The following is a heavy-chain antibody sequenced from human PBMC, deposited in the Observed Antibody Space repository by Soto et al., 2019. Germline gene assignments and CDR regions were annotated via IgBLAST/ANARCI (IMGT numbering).Heavy chain of an antibody. J-gene: IGHJ4*02. CDR3: ERSKRGTTAFTFDY. CDR1: GDSVSNDNYY. V-gene: IGHV4-61*01. Sequence: KPSETLSLTCAVSGDSVSNDNYYWSWIRQPPGKGLEWIVYIYYSGTTNYNSYLKSRLSLSVDMSKNQFSLKLASVTAADTAVYFFERSKRGTTAFTFDYWGQGTLVTVSS. CDR2: IYYSGTT. D-gene: IGHD3-16*01.